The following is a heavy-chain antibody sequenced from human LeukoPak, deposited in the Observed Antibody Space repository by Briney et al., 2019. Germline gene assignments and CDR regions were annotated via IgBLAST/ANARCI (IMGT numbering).Heavy chain of an antibody. D-gene: IGHD6-13*01. J-gene: IGHJ5*02. CDR1: GGSISSSSYY. CDR3: ARLWYSSSWYLSYWFDP. Sequence: SETLSLTCTVSGGSISSSSYYWGWIRQPPGKGLEWIGSIHYSGSTYYNPSLKSRVTISVDTSKNQFSLKLSSVTAADTAVYYCARLWYSSSWYLSYWFDPWGQGTLVTVSS. V-gene: IGHV4-39*01. CDR2: IHYSGST.